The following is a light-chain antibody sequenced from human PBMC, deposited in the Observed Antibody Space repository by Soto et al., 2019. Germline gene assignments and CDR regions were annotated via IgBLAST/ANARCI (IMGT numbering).Light chain of an antibody. CDR3: QHYNNWHPYT. J-gene: IGKJ2*01. Sequence: EIGMTQSPATLSLSPGERATLSCRASQSVNSDLAWYQQKPGQAPRLLIYDASTRAAGVPPRFTGSGSETEFTLTISSLQSEDYAVSYCQHYNNWHPYTFGQGTKLEIK. CDR2: DAS. CDR1: QSVNSD. V-gene: IGKV3-15*01.